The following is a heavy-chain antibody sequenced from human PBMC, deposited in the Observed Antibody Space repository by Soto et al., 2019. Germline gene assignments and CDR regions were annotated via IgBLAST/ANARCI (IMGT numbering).Heavy chain of an antibody. CDR2: IIPIFGTA. D-gene: IGHD2-2*01. Sequence: GASVKVSCKASGGTFISYAISWVRQAPGQGLEWMGGIIPIFGTANYAQKFQGRVTITADESTSTAYMELSSLRSEDTAVYYCARVSSVDCSSTSCYCCGNWFGPWGQGTLVTVSS. CDR1: GGTFISYA. V-gene: IGHV1-69*13. CDR3: ARVSSVDCSSTSCYCCGNWFGP. J-gene: IGHJ5*02.